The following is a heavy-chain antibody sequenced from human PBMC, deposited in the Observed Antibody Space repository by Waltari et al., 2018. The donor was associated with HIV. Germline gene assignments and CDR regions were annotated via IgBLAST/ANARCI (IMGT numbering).Heavy chain of an antibody. Sequence: EVQLVESGGGLVQPGGSLRLSCETSGFDFSRYYMSWVRQAPGKGPEWVTNINQDGTEKYYIDSVKGRFTTSKDNAKKSLYLQMSSLRVEDTAVYYCARCLEFDFWSGSKGIFGLDVWGQGTTVIVSS. J-gene: IGHJ6*02. CDR2: INQDGTEK. CDR3: ARCLEFDFWSGSKGIFGLDV. CDR1: GFDFSRYY. D-gene: IGHD3-3*01. V-gene: IGHV3-7*03.